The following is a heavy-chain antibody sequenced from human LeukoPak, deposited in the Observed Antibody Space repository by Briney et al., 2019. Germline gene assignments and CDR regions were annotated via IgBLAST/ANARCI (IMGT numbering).Heavy chain of an antibody. CDR2: IYYSGST. J-gene: IGHJ5*02. Sequence: SETLSLTCTVSGGSISSYYWSWIRQPPGKGLEWIGYIYYSGSTYYNPSLKSRVTISVDTSKNQFSLKLSSVTAADTAVYYCARQLQSISNWFDPWGQGTLATVSS. D-gene: IGHD4-11*01. V-gene: IGHV4-59*04. CDR3: ARQLQSISNWFDP. CDR1: GGSISSYY.